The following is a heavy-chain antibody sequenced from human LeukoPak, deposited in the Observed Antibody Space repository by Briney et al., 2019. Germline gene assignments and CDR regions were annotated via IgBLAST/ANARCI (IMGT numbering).Heavy chain of an antibody. CDR2: IYYSGST. CDR3: ARVRYYYDSTNWFDP. V-gene: IGHV4-31*03. D-gene: IGHD3-22*01. Sequence: PSQTLSLTCTVSGGSISSGGYYWSWIRQHPGKGLEWIGYIYYSGSTYYNPSLKSRVTISVDTSKNQFSLKLSSVTAAVTAVYYCARVRYYYDSTNWFDPWGQGTLVTVST. CDR1: GGSISSGGYY. J-gene: IGHJ5*02.